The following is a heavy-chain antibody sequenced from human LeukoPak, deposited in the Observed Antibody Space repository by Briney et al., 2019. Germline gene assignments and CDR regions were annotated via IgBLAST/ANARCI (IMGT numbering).Heavy chain of an antibody. J-gene: IGHJ4*02. D-gene: IGHD3-16*01. CDR2: INHSGST. CDR1: GGSFSGYY. CDR3: ARDDKRAFMIASRGARPYYFGS. V-gene: IGHV4-34*01. Sequence: SETLSLTCAVYGGSFSGYYWSWIRQPPGKGLEWIGEINHSGSTNSNPSLKSRVTVSVDTSKNLFSLKLSSVTAADTAVYYCARDDKRAFMIASRGARPYYFGSWGQGTLVTVSS.